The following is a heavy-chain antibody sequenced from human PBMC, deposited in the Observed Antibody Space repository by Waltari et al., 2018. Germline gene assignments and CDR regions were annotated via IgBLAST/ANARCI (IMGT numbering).Heavy chain of an antibody. CDR3: ARGRVNGYMDV. J-gene: IGHJ6*03. V-gene: IGHV3-48*04. D-gene: IGHD3-10*01. Sequence: EVQLVESGGGLVQPGGSLRLSCAASGFTFSSYRMHWVRQAPGKGLEWISYISTSSSPIYYADSVKGRFTISRDNAKNSLYLQMNSLRAEDTAVYYCARGRVNGYMDVWGKGTTVTVSS. CDR2: ISTSSSPI. CDR1: GFTFSSYR.